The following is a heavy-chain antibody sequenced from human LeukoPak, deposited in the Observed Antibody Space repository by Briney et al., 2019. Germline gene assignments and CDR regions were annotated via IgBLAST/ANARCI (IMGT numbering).Heavy chain of an antibody. J-gene: IGHJ3*01. Sequence: GGSLRLSCAASGFTFSSYWMNWVRQAPGKGLEWVANIKEDGSEKYYVDSVKGRFSISRDNAKNSLYLQMNSLRAEDTAVCFCARRNAFDFWGQGTMVTVSS. CDR3: ARRNAFDF. CDR2: IKEDGSEK. CDR1: GFTFSSYW. V-gene: IGHV3-7*01.